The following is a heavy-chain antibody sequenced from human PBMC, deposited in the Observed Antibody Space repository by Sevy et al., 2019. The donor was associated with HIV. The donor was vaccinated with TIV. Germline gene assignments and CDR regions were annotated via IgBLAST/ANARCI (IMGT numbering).Heavy chain of an antibody. V-gene: IGHV3-48*03. CDR3: TRNGGVFDSGFDP. CDR1: GFTFSSYD. D-gene: IGHD3-22*01. Sequence: GGSLRLSCTASGFTFSSYDMNWVRQAPGKGLEWVSKISSSGSSIYYADSVKGRFTIPRDNAKNSLNLQMNSLRAEDTAVYYCTRNGGVFDSGFDPWGQGTLVTVSS. J-gene: IGHJ5*02. CDR2: ISSSGSSI.